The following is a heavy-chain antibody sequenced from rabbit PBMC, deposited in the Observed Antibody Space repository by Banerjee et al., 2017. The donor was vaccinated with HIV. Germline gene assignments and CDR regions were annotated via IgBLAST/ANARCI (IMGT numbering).Heavy chain of an antibody. CDR3: ARDLGYDDYGDYLA. V-gene: IGHV1S7*01. Sequence: QLKESGGGLVQPGGSLKLSCKTSGFDFNSYYMNWLRQAPGKGLEWIGYIDPVFGKTYYANWVNGRFTISSHNAQNTLYLQLNSLTAADTATYFCARDLGYDDYGDYLAWGPGTLVTVS. CDR2: IDPVFGKT. J-gene: IGHJ4*01. CDR1: GFDFNSYY. D-gene: IGHD2-1*01.